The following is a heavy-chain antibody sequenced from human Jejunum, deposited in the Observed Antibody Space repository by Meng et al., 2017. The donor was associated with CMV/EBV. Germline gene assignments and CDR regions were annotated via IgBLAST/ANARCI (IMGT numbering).Heavy chain of an antibody. J-gene: IGHJ4*02. D-gene: IGHD2-2*01. CDR1: FSVSSYI. CDR2: IRSTVCLT. Sequence: FSVSSYIMNCIRQAPGKGLECVSSIRSTVCLTYYAEQMKGRFTISRDNGRNSLYLQMDSLRAEDTAVYYCARDPDYSTNWYGGGDFWGQGALVTVSS. V-gene: IGHV3-21*06. CDR3: ARDPDYSTNWYGGGDF.